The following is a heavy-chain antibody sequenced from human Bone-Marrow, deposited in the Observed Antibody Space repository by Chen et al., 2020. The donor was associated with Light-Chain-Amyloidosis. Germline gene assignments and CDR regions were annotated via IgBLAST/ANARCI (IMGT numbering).Heavy chain of an antibody. CDR2: IRGSGGRR. CDR3: AKDISYDDILPGYPADAFDI. D-gene: IGHD3-9*01. V-gene: IGHV3-23*04. J-gene: IGHJ3*02. CDR1: GFAFSSYA. Sequence: EVQLVESGGGLLQRGGSLRLSCAASGFAFSSYAMSWVCQAPGKGLEWVSTIRGSGGRRYYGDSVECRLTISRDNSKNALFLQMNSLRAEDTAVYYCAKDISYDDILPGYPADAFDIWGQGTMVTVSS.